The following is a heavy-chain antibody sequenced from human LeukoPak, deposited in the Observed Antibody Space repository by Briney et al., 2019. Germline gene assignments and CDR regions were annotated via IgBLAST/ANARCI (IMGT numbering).Heavy chain of an antibody. CDR1: GFIVSHNY. CDR2: IYIDGTT. J-gene: IGHJ4*02. CDR3: ARGPRYSFY. V-gene: IGHV3-53*01. Sequence: GGSLRLSCAASGFIVSHNYMTWVRQAPGKGLEWISVIYIDGTTYYADSVKGRFTTSRDQANNTLYLQMNTLRDEDTAVYYCARGPRYSFYWGQGTLVSVSS. D-gene: IGHD6-13*01.